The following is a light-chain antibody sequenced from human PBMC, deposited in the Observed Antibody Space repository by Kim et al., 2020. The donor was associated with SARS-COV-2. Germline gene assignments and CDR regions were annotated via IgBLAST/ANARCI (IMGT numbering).Light chain of an antibody. Sequence: ASVGNRVTITCRASQSISSYLSWYQQKPGKAPKLLIYAAYSLQSGVPSRFSGSGSGTDFTITISSLQPEDFATYYCQQSYSNPPTFGQGTRLEIK. CDR3: QQSYSNPPT. CDR1: QSISSY. V-gene: IGKV1-39*01. J-gene: IGKJ5*01. CDR2: AAY.